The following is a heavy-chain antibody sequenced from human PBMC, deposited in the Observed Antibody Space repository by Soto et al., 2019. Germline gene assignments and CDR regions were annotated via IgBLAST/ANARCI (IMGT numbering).Heavy chain of an antibody. J-gene: IGHJ4*02. D-gene: IGHD1-26*01. CDR1: GGSFSGYY. CDR2: INHSGST. CDR3: ARMSGSYYLSPYFDY. V-gene: IGHV4-34*01. Sequence: ETLSLTCAVYGGSFSGYYWSWIRQPPGKGLEWIGEINHSGSTNYNPSLKSRVTISVDTSKNQFSLKLSSVTAADTAVYYCARMSGSYYLSPYFDYWGQGTLVTVSS.